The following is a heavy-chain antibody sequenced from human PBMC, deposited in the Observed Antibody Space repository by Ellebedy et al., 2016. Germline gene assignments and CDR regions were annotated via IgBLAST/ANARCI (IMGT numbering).Heavy chain of an antibody. CDR1: GFTFSSYA. Sequence: GESLKISCAASGFTFSSYAMSWVRQAPGKGLEWVSAISGSGGSTYYADSVKGRFTISRDNSKNTLYLQMNSLRAEDTAVYYCAKDIRSGSPIPDGMDVWGQGTTVTVSS. D-gene: IGHD1-26*01. CDR3: AKDIRSGSPIPDGMDV. J-gene: IGHJ6*02. V-gene: IGHV3-23*01. CDR2: ISGSGGST.